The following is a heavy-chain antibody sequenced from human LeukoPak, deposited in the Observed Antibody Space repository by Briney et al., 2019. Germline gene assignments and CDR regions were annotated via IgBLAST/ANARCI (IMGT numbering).Heavy chain of an antibody. J-gene: IGHJ6*02. CDR3: ARRFIAAAAYYYYGMDV. V-gene: IGHV3-20*04. CDR1: GFTFSSYW. Sequence: GGSLRLSCAASGFTFSSYWMHWVRQAPGKGLEWVSGINWNGGSTGYADSVKGRFTISRDNAKNSLYLQMNSLRAEDTALYYCARRFIAAAAYYYYGMDVWGQGTTVTVSS. CDR2: INWNGGST. D-gene: IGHD6-13*01.